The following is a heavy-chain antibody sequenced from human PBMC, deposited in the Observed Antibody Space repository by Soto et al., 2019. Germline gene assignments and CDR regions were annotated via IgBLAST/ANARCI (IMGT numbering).Heavy chain of an antibody. CDR3: ARVHCSAGTCLYGLDF. Sequence: PSQTLSLTCVISGDSVSSNGACWNWIRQSPSRGLQWLGRIYYRSKWFHDYAASVESRMAINPDTSRHQFSLQLNYVTPEDTAVYYCARVHCSAGTCLYGLDFWGQGTTVTVSS. CDR1: GDSVSSNGAC. V-gene: IGHV6-1*01. J-gene: IGHJ6*02. CDR2: IYYRSKWFH. D-gene: IGHD2-15*01.